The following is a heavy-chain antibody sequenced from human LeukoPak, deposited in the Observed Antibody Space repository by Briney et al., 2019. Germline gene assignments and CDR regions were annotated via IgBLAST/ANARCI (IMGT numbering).Heavy chain of an antibody. D-gene: IGHD3-22*01. CDR2: ISTDGRGI. Sequence: GGSLRLSCAASGFTFSDYAMHWVRQAQGKGLEYVSAISTDGRGIYYANSVKGRFTISRDNSKNTLNLQMGSLRVEDMAVYYCATYFDSSYGYWGQGTLVTVSS. V-gene: IGHV3-64*01. CDR1: GFTFSDYA. J-gene: IGHJ4*02. CDR3: ATYFDSSYGY.